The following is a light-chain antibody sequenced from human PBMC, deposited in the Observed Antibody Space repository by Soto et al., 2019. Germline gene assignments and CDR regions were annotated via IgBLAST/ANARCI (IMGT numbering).Light chain of an antibody. CDR2: GAS. V-gene: IGKV1-39*01. Sequence: DIELTQSPSSLAASVGDRVTITCRASQSINRYLNWYQQKGGKAPKLLIHGASSLQSGVPLRFSASGSGTDFSLTIISLQPEDFATYYCQQYYSTLLSFGGGTKVEI. CDR1: QSINRY. J-gene: IGKJ4*01. CDR3: QQYYSTLLS.